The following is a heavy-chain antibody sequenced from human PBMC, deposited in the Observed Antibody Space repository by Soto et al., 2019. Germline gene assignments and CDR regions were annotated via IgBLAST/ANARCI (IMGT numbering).Heavy chain of an antibody. Sequence: QVQLVESGGGSVKPGGSLRLSCAASGFTFSDYYMAWIRQAPGKGLEWVSYVSSRSITTNYADSVNGRFTISRDDARNSLYLQMNSLTAEDTAVYYCVRDNGGTFDYWGQGTLVTVSS. CDR2: VSSRSITT. V-gene: IGHV3-11*05. CDR1: GFTFSDYY. D-gene: IGHD2-8*01. CDR3: VRDNGGTFDY. J-gene: IGHJ4*02.